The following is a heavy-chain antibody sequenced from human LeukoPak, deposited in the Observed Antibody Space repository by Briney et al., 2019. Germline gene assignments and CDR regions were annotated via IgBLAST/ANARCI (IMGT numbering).Heavy chain of an antibody. Sequence: GGSLRLSCAASGFTFGSYSMNWVRQAPGKGLEWVSSISSSSTYIYYADSVKGRFTISRDNAKNSLFLQLNSLRAEDTAVYYCTRDAPYYFRYGYFDYGAQGPLVTVSS. CDR1: GFTFGSYS. CDR3: TRDAPYYFRYGYFDY. J-gene: IGHJ4*02. V-gene: IGHV3-21*01. D-gene: IGHD1-26*01. CDR2: ISSSSTYI.